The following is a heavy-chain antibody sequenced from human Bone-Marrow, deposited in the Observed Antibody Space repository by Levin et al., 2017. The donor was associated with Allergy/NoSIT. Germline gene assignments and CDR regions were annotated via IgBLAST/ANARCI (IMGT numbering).Heavy chain of an antibody. J-gene: IGHJ5*02. D-gene: IGHD3-16*01. Sequence: GESLKISCAASGFTFSSYWMHWVRQAPGKGLVWVSRINTDGSSTDYADSVKGRFTISRDNAENTLYLQMNSLRAEDTALYYCARNYGLGSHNWFDPWGQGTLVTVSS. CDR2: INTDGSST. CDR1: GFTFSSYW. CDR3: ARNYGLGSHNWFDP. V-gene: IGHV3-74*01.